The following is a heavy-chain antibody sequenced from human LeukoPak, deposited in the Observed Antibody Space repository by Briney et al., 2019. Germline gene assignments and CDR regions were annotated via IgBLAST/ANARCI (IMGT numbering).Heavy chain of an antibody. CDR3: AKGGGVSAYYFDY. Sequence: GGSLRLSCAASGFTFNSYAMSWVRQAPGKGLEWVSSISGSGGSTYYADSVKGRFTISRDNSKNTLYLQMNSLRAEDTAVYYCAKGGGVSAYYFDYWGQGTLVTVSS. CDR2: ISGSGGST. D-gene: IGHD2-8*02. J-gene: IGHJ4*02. CDR1: GFTFNSYA. V-gene: IGHV3-23*01.